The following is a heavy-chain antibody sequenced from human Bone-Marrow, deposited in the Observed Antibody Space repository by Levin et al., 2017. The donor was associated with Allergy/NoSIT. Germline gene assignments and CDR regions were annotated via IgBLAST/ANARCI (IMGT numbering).Heavy chain of an antibody. J-gene: IGHJ5*02. CDR3: AGGRIVVAAARRWLDP. D-gene: IGHD6-19*01. CDR1: GGSFTTYF. V-gene: IGHV4-34*01. CDR2: ISHSGSA. Sequence: PSETLSLTCAVSGGSFTTYFWSWIRQPPGKGLEWIAEISHSGSANYNPSLKSRITMSVDSSKKQFSLNLTSVTAADAAVYYCAGGRIVVAAARRWLDPWGQGTLVTVSS.